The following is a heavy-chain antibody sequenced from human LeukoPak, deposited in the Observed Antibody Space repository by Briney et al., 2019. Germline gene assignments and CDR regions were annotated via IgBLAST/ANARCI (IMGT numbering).Heavy chain of an antibody. CDR2: IDPNSGDT. CDR1: GYTFTVYY. J-gene: IGHJ1*01. Sequence: ASVKVSCKASGYTFTVYYIHCVRQAPGQGLEWMGRIDPNSGDTKYAQKFQGRVTITRDTSISTAYMELSSLISDDTAVYYCARVPDLYADYFQIWGQGTLVTVSS. CDR3: ARVPDLYADYFQI. V-gene: IGHV1-2*06.